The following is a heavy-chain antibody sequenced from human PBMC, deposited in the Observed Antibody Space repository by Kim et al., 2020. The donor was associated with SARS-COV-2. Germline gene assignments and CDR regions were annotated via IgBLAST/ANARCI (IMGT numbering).Heavy chain of an antibody. CDR1: GFTFSSYG. V-gene: IGHV3-33*05. Sequence: GGSLRLSCAASGFTFSSYGMHWVRQAPGKGLEWVAVISYDGSNKYYADSVKGRFTISRDNSKNTLYLQMNSLRAEDTAVYYCARGFIATHYDILTYYYYSGMDVWGQGTTVTVSS. CDR3: ARGFIATHYDILTYYYYSGMDV. CDR2: ISYDGSNK. D-gene: IGHD3-9*01. J-gene: IGHJ6*02.